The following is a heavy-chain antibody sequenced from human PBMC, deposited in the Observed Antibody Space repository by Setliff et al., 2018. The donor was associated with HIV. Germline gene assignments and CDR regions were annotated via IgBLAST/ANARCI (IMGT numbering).Heavy chain of an antibody. Sequence: GASVKVSCQASGYSFTTYDINWARQAPGQGREWMGWVDPNTGNAGYEQKFQGRVTMTRDTSISTAYMELSSLTSEDTAVYYCARMEYDVRGRAPNWFDPWGPGTLVTVSS. V-gene: IGHV1-8*01. CDR2: VDPNTGNA. D-gene: IGHD2-8*01. CDR1: GYSFTTYD. J-gene: IGHJ5*02. CDR3: ARMEYDVRGRAPNWFDP.